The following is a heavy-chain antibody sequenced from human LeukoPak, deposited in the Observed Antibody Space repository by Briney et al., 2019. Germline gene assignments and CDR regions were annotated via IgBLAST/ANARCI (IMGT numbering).Heavy chain of an antibody. CDR1: GGSISSGGYY. Sequence: SETLSLTCTVSGGSISSGGYYSGWIRQHPGKGLEWIGYIYYSGSTYYNPSLKSRVTISVHTSKNQFSLKQSPVTAAVTAVYYCPTDSDFYGMDVCGQGTTVTVSS. CDR2: IYYSGST. J-gene: IGHJ6*02. V-gene: IGHV4-31*03. CDR3: PTDSDFYGMDV. D-gene: IGHD3-3*01.